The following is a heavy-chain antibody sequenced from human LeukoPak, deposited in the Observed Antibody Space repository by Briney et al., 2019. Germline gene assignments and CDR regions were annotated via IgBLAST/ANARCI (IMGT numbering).Heavy chain of an antibody. V-gene: IGHV3-66*02. CDR1: GFTVSSNY. CDR2: IYSGGGT. Sequence: PGGSLRLSCAASGFTVSSNYMSWVRQAPGKGLEWVSVIYSGGGTYYADSVKGRFTISRDNSKNTLYLQMNSLRAEDTAVYYCARGFYYDFWSGPSGFDPWGQGTLVAVSS. D-gene: IGHD3-3*01. J-gene: IGHJ5*02. CDR3: ARGFYYDFWSGPSGFDP.